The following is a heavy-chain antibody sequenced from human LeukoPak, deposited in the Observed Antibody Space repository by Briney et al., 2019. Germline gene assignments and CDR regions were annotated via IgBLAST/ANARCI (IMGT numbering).Heavy chain of an antibody. D-gene: IGHD2/OR15-2a*01. J-gene: IGHJ4*02. Sequence: PGGSLRLSCAASGFTFSNYAMSWVRQAPGKALEWVSAITSGGGTTYAGSVKGRFTISRDNSKNTLYLQMNSLRAEDTAVYYCARDATRNYYFDYWGQGTLVTVSS. CDR1: GFTFSNYA. V-gene: IGHV3-23*01. CDR2: ITSGGGTT. CDR3: ARDATRNYYFDY.